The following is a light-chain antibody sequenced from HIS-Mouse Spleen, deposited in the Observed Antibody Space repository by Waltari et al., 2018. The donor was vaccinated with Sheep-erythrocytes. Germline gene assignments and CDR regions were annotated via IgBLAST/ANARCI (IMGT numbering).Light chain of an antibody. CDR2: GAP. CDR1: QSVSSY. J-gene: IGKJ2*01. CDR3: QQRSNWYT. Sequence: EIVLTQSPATLSLSPGERATLSCRASQSVSSYLAWYQQKPGQAPRRLICGAPNEATGNPARFSGSGDGTDFTLTISSREPEDFAVYYCQQRSNWYTFGQGTKVEIK. V-gene: IGKV3-11*01.